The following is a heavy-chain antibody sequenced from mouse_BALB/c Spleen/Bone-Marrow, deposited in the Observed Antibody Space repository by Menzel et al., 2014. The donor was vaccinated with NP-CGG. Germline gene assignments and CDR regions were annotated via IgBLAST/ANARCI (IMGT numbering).Heavy chain of an antibody. CDR3: TRGDYDWYFDV. V-gene: IGHV1S127*01. Sequence: VQLQQSGAELVKPGASVKMSCKASGYTFTSYWMHWVKQRPGQGLEWIGVIDPSDSYTSYNQKFKGKATLTVDTSSSIAYMQLSSLTSEDSAVYYCTRGDYDWYFDVWGAGTTVTVSS. CDR2: IDPSDSYT. CDR1: GYTFTSYW. J-gene: IGHJ1*01. D-gene: IGHD2-4*01.